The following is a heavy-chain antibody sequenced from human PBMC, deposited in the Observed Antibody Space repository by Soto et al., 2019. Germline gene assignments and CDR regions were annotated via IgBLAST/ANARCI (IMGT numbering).Heavy chain of an antibody. V-gene: IGHV1-3*01. Sequence: ASVKVSCKASGYTFTSSAMHWVRQAPGQRLEWMGWINAGNGNTKYTQKFQGRVTITRDTSASTAYMELSSLRSEDTAVYYCARGRGGSSIGFDYWGQGTLVTVSS. CDR2: INAGNGNT. CDR3: ARGRGGSSIGFDY. J-gene: IGHJ4*02. D-gene: IGHD3-16*01. CDR1: GYTFTSSA.